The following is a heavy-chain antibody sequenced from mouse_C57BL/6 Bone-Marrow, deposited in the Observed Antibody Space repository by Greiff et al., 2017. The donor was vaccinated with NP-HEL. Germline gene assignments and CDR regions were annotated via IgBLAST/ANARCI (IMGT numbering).Heavy chain of an antibody. J-gene: IGHJ4*01. Sequence: EVQRVESGGGLVKPGGSLKLSCAASGFTFSDYGMHWVRQAPEKGLEWVAYISSGSSTIYYADTVKGRFTISRDNAKNTLFLRMTSLRSEDTAMYYCARRYRGLYYYAMDYWGQGTSVTVSS. D-gene: IGHD2-12*01. V-gene: IGHV5-17*01. CDR2: ISSGSSTI. CDR3: ARRYRGLYYYAMDY. CDR1: GFTFSDYG.